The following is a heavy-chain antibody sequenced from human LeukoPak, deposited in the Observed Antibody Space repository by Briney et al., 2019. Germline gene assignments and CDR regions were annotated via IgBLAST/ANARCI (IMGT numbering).Heavy chain of an antibody. CDR3: AKNYYDSSGLGYFDY. CDR2: IKQDGSEK. J-gene: IGHJ4*02. Sequence: SGGSLRLSCAASGFTFSSYWMSWVRQAPGKGLEWVANIKQDGSEKYYVDSVKGRFTISRDNAKNSLYLQMNSLRAEDTALYYCAKNYYDSSGLGYFDYWGQGTLVTVSS. D-gene: IGHD3-22*01. CDR1: GFTFSSYW. V-gene: IGHV3-7*03.